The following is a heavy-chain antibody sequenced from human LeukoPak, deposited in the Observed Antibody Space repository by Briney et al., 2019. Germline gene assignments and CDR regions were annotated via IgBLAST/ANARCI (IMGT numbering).Heavy chain of an antibody. V-gene: IGHV3-21*01. CDR2: ISSSSSYI. CDR3: ARFGGSIAAADPSTGYYYMDV. J-gene: IGHJ6*03. Sequence: PGGSLRLSCAASGFTFDDYGMSWVRQAPGKGLEWVSSISSSSSYIYYADSVKGRFTISRDNAKNSLYLQMNSLRAEDTAVYYCARFGGSIAAADPSTGYYYMDVWGKGTTVTVSS. D-gene: IGHD6-13*01. CDR1: GFTFDDYG.